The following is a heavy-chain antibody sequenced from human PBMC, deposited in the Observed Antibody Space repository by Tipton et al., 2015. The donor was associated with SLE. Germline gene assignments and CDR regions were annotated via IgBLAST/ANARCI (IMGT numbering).Heavy chain of an antibody. CDR2: ISGSGGST. J-gene: IGHJ4*02. CDR1: GFTFSNYA. CDR3: AKDLIQRGYSYELDY. Sequence: GSLRLSCAASGFTFSNYALNWVRQAPGKGLEWVSSISGSGGSTYYIDSVKGHFTISRDNSRNTLYLQMNSLGAEDTAVYYCAKDLIQRGYSYELDYWGQGTLVTVSS. D-gene: IGHD5-18*01. V-gene: IGHV3-23*01.